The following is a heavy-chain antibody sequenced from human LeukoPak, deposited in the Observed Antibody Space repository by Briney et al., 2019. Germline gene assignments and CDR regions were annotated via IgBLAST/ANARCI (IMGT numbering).Heavy chain of an antibody. J-gene: IGHJ3*02. CDR3: AKLYDSSGYYYPTDHAFDI. CDR1: GFTFSSYG. Sequence: QPGGSLRLSCAASGFTFSSYGMHWVRQAPGEGLEWVAVISYDGSNKYYADSVKGRFTISRDNSKNTLYLQMNSLRAEDTAVYYCAKLYDSSGYYYPTDHAFDIWGQGTMVTVSS. V-gene: IGHV3-30*18. CDR2: ISYDGSNK. D-gene: IGHD3-22*01.